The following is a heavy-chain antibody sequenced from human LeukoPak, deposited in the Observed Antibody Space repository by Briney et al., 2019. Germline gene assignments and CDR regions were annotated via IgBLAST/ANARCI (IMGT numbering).Heavy chain of an antibody. J-gene: IGHJ4*02. CDR2: INQDANER. V-gene: IGHV3-7*01. Sequence: GGSLRLSCAVSGLCFGNYWMSWVRQAPGKGLEWVANINQDANERYYVDSVKGRYTISRDNAKNSLYLQLNRPRDEDTAVYYCAAADSFDYWGQGALVTVSS. CDR3: AAADSFDY. CDR1: GLCFGNYW. D-gene: IGHD6-13*01.